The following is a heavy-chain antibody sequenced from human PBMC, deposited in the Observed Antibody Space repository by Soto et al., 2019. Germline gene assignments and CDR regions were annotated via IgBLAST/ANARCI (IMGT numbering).Heavy chain of an antibody. V-gene: IGHV4-61*01. D-gene: IGHD1-26*01. CDR3: ARDPHGSYRPHDAFDI. J-gene: IGHJ3*02. CDR2: IYYSGST. Sequence: SETLSLTCTVSGGSVSSGSYYWSWIRQPPGKGLEWIGYIYYSGSTNYNPSLKSRVTISVDTSKNQFSLKLSSVTAADTAVYYCARDPHGSYRPHDAFDIWGQGTMVTVSS. CDR1: GGSVSSGSYY.